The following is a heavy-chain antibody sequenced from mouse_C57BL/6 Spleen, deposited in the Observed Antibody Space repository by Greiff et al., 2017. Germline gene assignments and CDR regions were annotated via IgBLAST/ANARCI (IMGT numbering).Heavy chain of an antibody. CDR2: IYPGSGST. D-gene: IGHD1-1*01. CDR3: ARGDYYDSPRYFDV. CDR1: GYTFTSYW. J-gene: IGHJ1*03. Sequence: QVQLQQPGAELVKPGASVKMSCKASGYTFTSYWITWVKQRPGQGLEWIGDIYPGSGSTNYNEKFKSKATLTVDTSSSTAYMQLSSLTSEDSAVYYCARGDYYDSPRYFDVWGTGTPVTVSS. V-gene: IGHV1-55*01.